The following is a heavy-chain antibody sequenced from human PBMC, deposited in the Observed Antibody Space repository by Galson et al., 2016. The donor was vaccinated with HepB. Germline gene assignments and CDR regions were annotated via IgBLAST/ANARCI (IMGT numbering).Heavy chain of an antibody. V-gene: IGHV4-31*03. D-gene: IGHD4-11*01. CDR2: IYYSGGT. Sequence: TLCLTCTVSGGSISSGGYYWSWIRQHPGKGLEWIGYIYYSGGTYYNPSLKSRVTISVDTSKNPFSLKLSSVTAADTAVYYCARGRNSNYIDYWGQGTLGTVSS. J-gene: IGHJ4*02. CDR1: GGSISSGGYY. CDR3: ARGRNSNYIDY.